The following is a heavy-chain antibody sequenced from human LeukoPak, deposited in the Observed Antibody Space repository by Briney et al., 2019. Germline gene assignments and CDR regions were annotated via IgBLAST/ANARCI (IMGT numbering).Heavy chain of an antibody. J-gene: IGHJ4*02. CDR3: ARGDDYGDYWGLY. D-gene: IGHD4-17*01. CDR2: IIPRNGGT. Sequence: ASVKVSCKASGFIFTDFYIHWVRQAPGQGLEWMGWIIPRNGGTNYAQKFQGRVTMSWDTSISTAYMELRSLISDDAAVYYCARGDDYGDYWGLYWGQGTLVTVSS. V-gene: IGHV1-2*02. CDR1: GFIFTDFY.